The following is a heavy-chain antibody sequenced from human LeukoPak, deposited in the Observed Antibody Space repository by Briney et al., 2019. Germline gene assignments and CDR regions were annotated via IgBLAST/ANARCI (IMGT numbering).Heavy chain of an antibody. CDR3: ARRDSSGWYVSYFDY. D-gene: IGHD6-19*01. CDR1: GGSFSGYY. V-gene: IGHV4-34*01. Sequence: PSETLSLTCAVYGGSFSGYYWSWIRQPPGKGLEWIGEINHSGSTNYSPSLKSRVTISVDTSKNQFSLKLSSVTAADTAVYYCARRDSSGWYVSYFDYWGQGTLVTVSS. CDR2: INHSGST. J-gene: IGHJ4*02.